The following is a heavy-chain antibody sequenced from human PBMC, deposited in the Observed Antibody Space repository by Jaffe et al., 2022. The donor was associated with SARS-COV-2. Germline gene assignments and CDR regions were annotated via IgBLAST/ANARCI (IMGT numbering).Heavy chain of an antibody. Sequence: QVQLVQSGAEVKKPGSSVKVSCKASGGTFSSYAISWVRQAPGQGLEWMGGIIPIFGTANYAQKFQGRVTITADESTSTAYMELSSLRSEDTAVYYCARDQLVYSNYGLGLKYYYYGMDVWGQGTTVTVSS. J-gene: IGHJ6*02. CDR1: GGTFSSYA. CDR3: ARDQLVYSNYGLGLKYYYYGMDV. CDR2: IIPIFGTA. V-gene: IGHV1-69*01. D-gene: IGHD4-4*01.